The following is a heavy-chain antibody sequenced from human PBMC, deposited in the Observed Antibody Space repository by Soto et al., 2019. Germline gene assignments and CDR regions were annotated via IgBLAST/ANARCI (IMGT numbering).Heavy chain of an antibody. CDR3: VMVDNYVTPTPQDV. J-gene: IGHJ6*02. V-gene: IGHV1-18*01. CDR2: ISPYTGNT. CDR1: GYIFVNYG. D-gene: IGHD3-16*01. Sequence: QVQLVQSGDEVKKPGASVKVSCKASGYIFVNYGIAWVRQAPGQGLEWMGWISPYTGNTHSATKVQGRLTMTTDTPASTADMDPGSLTSDDTAVYYCVMVDNYVTPTPQDVWGQGTTVTVSS.